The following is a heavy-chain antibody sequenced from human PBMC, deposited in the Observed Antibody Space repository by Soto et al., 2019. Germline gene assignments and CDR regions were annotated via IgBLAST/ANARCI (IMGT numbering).Heavy chain of an antibody. J-gene: IGHJ5*02. CDR2: FDPEDGET. CDR1: GYTLTELS. V-gene: IGHV1-24*01. CDR3: ARDGWRADSSGFFDP. D-gene: IGHD3-22*01. Sequence: ASVKVSCKVSGYTLTELSMHWVRQAPGKGLEWMGGFDPEDGETIYAQKFQGRVTMTEDTSTDTAYMELSSLRSEDTAVYYCARDGWRADSSGFFDPWGQGTLVTVSS.